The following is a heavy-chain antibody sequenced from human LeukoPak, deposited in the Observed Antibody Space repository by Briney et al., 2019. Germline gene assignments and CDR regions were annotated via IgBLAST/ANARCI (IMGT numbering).Heavy chain of an antibody. CDR3: ARGGVAAKYYFDF. CDR2: IYYTGST. D-gene: IGHD3-10*01. V-gene: IGHV4-59*11. Sequence: SETLSLTCTVSGGSISPLYWSWIRQPPGKGLEFIGYIYYTGSTNFNPSLKSRVALSVDTSKNQISLKLNSVTAADTAVYYCARGGVAAKYYFDFWGRGTLVTVSS. CDR1: GGSISPLY. J-gene: IGHJ4*02.